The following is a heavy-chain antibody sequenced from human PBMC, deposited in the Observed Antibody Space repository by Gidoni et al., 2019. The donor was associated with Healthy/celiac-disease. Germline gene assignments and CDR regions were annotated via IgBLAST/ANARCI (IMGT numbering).Heavy chain of an antibody. J-gene: IGHJ5*02. CDR1: GFTFISYG. Sequence: QVQLVESGGGVVQPGRSLRLSCAASGFTFISYGMHWVRQAPGKGLEWVAVIWYDGSNKYYADSVKGRFTISRDNSKNTLYLQMNSLRAEDTAVYYCARDNRWFGSGNWFDPWGQGTLVTVSS. CDR2: IWYDGSNK. V-gene: IGHV3-33*01. CDR3: ARDNRWFGSGNWFDP. D-gene: IGHD3-10*01.